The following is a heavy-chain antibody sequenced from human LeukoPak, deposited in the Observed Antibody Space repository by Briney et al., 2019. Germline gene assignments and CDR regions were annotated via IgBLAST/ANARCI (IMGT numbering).Heavy chain of an antibody. Sequence: PSETLSLTCTVSGYPISSGYYWGWIRQPPGKGLEWIGSIYHSGSTYYNPSLKSRVTISVDTSKNQFSLKLSSVTAADTAVYYCARVGYYGSGSYYNGVFDYWGQGTLVTVSS. V-gene: IGHV4-38-2*02. D-gene: IGHD3-10*01. CDR1: GYPISSGYY. CDR2: IYHSGST. CDR3: ARVGYYGSGSYYNGVFDY. J-gene: IGHJ4*02.